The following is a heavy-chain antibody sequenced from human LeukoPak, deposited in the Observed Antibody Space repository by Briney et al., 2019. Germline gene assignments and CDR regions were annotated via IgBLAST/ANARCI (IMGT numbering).Heavy chain of an antibody. J-gene: IGHJ5*02. D-gene: IGHD2-15*01. V-gene: IGHV1-2*02. CDR3: ARDWSVVADIGFDP. Sequence: ASVKVSCKASGYTFSGYYMHWVRQAPGQGLEWMGWINPNSGGTNYAQKFQGRVTMTRDTSISTAYMELRSLRSDDTAVYYCARDWSVVADIGFDPWGQGTLVTVSS. CDR2: INPNSGGT. CDR1: GYTFSGYY.